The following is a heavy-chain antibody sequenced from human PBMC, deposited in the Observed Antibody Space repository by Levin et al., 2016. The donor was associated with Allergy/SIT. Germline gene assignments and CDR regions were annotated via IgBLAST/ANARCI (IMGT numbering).Heavy chain of an antibody. D-gene: IGHD6-13*01. V-gene: IGHV1-8*01. J-gene: IGHJ6*03. Sequence: ASVKVSCKASGYTFTSYDINWVRQATGQGLEWMGWMNPNSGNTGYAQKFQGRVTMTRNTSISTAYMELSSLRSEDTAVYYCARGIRLSSWYAYYYYYMDVWGKGTTVTVSS. CDR3: ARGIRLSSWYAYYYYYMDV. CDR1: GYTFTSYD. CDR2: MNPNSGNT.